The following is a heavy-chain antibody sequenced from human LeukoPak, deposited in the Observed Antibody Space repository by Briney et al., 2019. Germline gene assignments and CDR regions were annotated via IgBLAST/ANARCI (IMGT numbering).Heavy chain of an antibody. CDR2: IYYSGST. CDR3: ARQPITMIVVVITPFDY. D-gene: IGHD3-22*01. V-gene: IGHV4-39*01. Sequence: SETLSLTCTVSGGSISSSSYYWGWIRQPPGKGLEWIGSIYYSGSTYYNPSLKSRVTISVDTSKNQFSLKLSSVAAADTAVYYCARQPITMIVVVITPFDYWGQGTLVTVSS. CDR1: GGSISSSSYY. J-gene: IGHJ4*02.